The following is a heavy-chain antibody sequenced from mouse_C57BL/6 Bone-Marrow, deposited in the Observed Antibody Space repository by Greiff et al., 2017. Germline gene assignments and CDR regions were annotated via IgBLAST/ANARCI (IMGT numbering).Heavy chain of an antibody. J-gene: IGHJ2*01. Sequence: EVKLVESGAGLVKPGGSLKLSCAASGFTFSSYAMSWVRQTPEKRLEWVAYISSGGDYIYYADTVKGRFTISRDNARNTLYLQMSSLKSEDTAMYYCTRDYYDYYLLYFDYWGQGTTLTVSS. CDR2: ISSGGDYI. V-gene: IGHV5-9-1*02. CDR1: GFTFSSYA. D-gene: IGHD2-4*01. CDR3: TRDYYDYYLLYFDY.